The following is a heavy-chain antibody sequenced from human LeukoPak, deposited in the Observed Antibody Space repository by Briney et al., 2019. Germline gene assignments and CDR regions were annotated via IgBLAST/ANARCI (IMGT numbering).Heavy chain of an antibody. J-gene: IGHJ3*02. CDR2: IIPIFGTA. CDR1: GATFTSYA. CDR3: ARGDIVVVPAATLGAFDI. D-gene: IGHD2-2*01. Sequence: SVKLFCKASGATFTSYAISWVRQAPGQGLEWMGVIIPIFGTANYAQKFPGRVTITTDESTSTTYMELSSLRSEEKAVYYCARGDIVVVPAATLGAFDIWGQGTMVTVSS. V-gene: IGHV1-69*05.